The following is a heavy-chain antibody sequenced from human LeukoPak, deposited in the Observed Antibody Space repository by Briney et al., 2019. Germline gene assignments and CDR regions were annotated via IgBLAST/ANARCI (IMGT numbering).Heavy chain of an antibody. CDR1: GGTFSSYA. CDR2: IIPIFGTA. CDR3: ARADYYDSSATITGGYYFDY. Sequence: SVKVSCKASGGTFSSYAISWVRQAPGQGLEWMGGIIPIFGTANYAQKFQGRVTITADESTSTAYMELSSLRSEDTAVYYCARADYYDSSATITGGYYFDYWGQGTLVTVSS. J-gene: IGHJ4*02. V-gene: IGHV1-69*13. D-gene: IGHD3-22*01.